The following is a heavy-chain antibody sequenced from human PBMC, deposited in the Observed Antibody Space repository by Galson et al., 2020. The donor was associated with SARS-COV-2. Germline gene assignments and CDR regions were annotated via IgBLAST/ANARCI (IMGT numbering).Heavy chain of an antibody. D-gene: IGHD2-15*01. V-gene: IGHV3-23*01. J-gene: IGHJ6*02. Sequence: GESLKISCSVSGFTFSSYAMSWVRQAPGKGLEWVSGIGGSGGSTKYADSVKGRFTVSRDNSENTLYLQMIGLRAEDTAVYYCAKSLKDHMYHGVDVWGQGTTVTVSS. CDR1: GFTFSSYA. CDR3: AKSLKDHMYHGVDV. CDR2: IGGSGGST.